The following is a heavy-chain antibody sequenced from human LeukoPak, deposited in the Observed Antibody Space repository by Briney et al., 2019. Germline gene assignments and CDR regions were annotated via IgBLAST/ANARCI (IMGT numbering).Heavy chain of an antibody. J-gene: IGHJ4*02. Sequence: PSETLSLTCAVSGGSISSGGYSWSWIRQPPGKGLEWIGNIYYNGNTYYNPSLKSRVTISIDTSKNQFSLSLSSVTAADTAVYYCARGSLYYDDAFDYWGQGTLVTVSS. D-gene: IGHD3-22*01. V-gene: IGHV4-30-4*07. CDR2: IYYNGNT. CDR3: ARGSLYYDDAFDY. CDR1: GGSISSGGYS.